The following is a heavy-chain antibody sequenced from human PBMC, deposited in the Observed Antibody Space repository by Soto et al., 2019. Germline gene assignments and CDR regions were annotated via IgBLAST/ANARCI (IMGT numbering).Heavy chain of an antibody. CDR3: ARVGRAGQLLFRQATRGFDY. Sequence: PGGSLRLSCAASGFTFSSYSMNWVRQAPGKGLEWVSSISSSSSYIYYADSVKGRFTISRDNAKNSLYLQMNSLRAEDTAVYYCARVGRAGQLLFRQATRGFDYWGQGTLVTVSS. CDR2: ISSSSSYI. J-gene: IGHJ4*02. V-gene: IGHV3-21*01. CDR1: GFTFSSYS. D-gene: IGHD2-2*01.